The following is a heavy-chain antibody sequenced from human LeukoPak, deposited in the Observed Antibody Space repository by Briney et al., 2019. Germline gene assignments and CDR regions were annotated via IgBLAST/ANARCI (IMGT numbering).Heavy chain of an antibody. CDR2: ISYDGSNK. D-gene: IGHD3-3*01. V-gene: IGHV3-30-3*01. CDR1: GFTFSSYA. J-gene: IGHJ6*03. CDR3: AKGLYYDFWSGFYMDV. Sequence: GGSLRLSCAASGFTFSSYAMHWVRQAPGKGLEWVAVISYDGSNKYYADSVKGRFTISRDNSKNTLYLQMNSLRAEDTAVYYCAKGLYYDFWSGFYMDVWGKGTTVTVSS.